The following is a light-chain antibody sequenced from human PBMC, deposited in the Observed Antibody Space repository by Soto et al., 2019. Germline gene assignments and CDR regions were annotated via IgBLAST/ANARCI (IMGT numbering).Light chain of an antibody. CDR2: DAS. J-gene: IGKJ3*01. V-gene: IGKV3-11*01. CDR3: QQRSNWLLT. Sequence: MVMTQSPATLSVSPGERATLSCRASQSVSSSLAWYQQKPGQAPRLLIYDASNRATGIPARFSGSGSGTDFTLTISSLEPEDFAVYYCQQRSNWLLTFGPGTKVDIK. CDR1: QSVSSS.